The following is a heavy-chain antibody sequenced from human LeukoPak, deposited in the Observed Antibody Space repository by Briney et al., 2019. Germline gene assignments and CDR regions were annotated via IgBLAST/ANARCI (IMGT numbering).Heavy chain of an antibody. J-gene: IGHJ5*02. V-gene: IGHV4-39*07. CDR1: GGSISSSSYY. CDR2: IYSSGNT. Sequence: SETLSLTCTVSGGSISSSSYYWGWIRQPPGKGLEWIGSIYSSGNTYYDPSLKSRVTISVDTSKKQFSLKLSSVTATDTAVYYCARSQGSFNAWGQGTLVTVSS. CDR3: ARSQGSFNA. D-gene: IGHD6-13*01.